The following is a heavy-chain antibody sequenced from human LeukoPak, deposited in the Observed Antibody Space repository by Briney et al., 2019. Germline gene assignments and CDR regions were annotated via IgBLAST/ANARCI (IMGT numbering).Heavy chain of an antibody. V-gene: IGHV3-7*01. CDR2: IKEDGSEK. J-gene: IGHJ4*02. D-gene: IGHD6-13*01. CDR1: EFTFGTYW. CDR3: ATTDHSGRFYYFDN. Sequence: GGSLRLSRVGSEFTFGTYWMSWLRQAPGKRLEWLANIKEDGSEKYYVDSVKGRFTISRDNARKSLFLQMNSLRAEDTAVYYCATTDHSGRFYYFDNWGQGTLVTVSS.